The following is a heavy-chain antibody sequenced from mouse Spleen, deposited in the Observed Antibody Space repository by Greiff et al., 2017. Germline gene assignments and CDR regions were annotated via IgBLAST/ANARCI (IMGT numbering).Heavy chain of an antibody. D-gene: IGHD2-3*01. J-gene: IGHJ3*01. CDR2: ISSGGSYT. CDR1: GFTFSSYA. CDR3: ARADGYYGFAY. V-gene: IGHV5-9-1*01. Sequence: DVKLVESGGGLVKPGGSLKLSCAASGFTFSSYAMSWVRQTPEKRLEWVATISSGGSYTYYPDSVKGRFTISRDNAKNTLYLQMSSLRSEDTAMYYCARADGYYGFAYWGQGTLVTVSA.